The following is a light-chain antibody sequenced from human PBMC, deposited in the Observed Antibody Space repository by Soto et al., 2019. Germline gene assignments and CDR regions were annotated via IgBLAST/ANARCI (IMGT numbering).Light chain of an antibody. Sequence: IQLTQSPSSLSASVGDRVTITCRASQDIAIYLAWYQQKPGEAPKLLIYAASTLYGGVPSRFSGSGSGTDFALTISSLQPEDFATYYCQQSYSRTFGQGTKVDIK. CDR2: AAS. CDR1: QDIAIY. V-gene: IGKV1-39*01. J-gene: IGKJ1*01. CDR3: QQSYSRT.